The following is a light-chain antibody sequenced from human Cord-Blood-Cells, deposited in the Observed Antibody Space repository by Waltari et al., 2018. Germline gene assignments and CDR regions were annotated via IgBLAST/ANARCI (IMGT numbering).Light chain of an antibody. CDR2: AAS. J-gene: IGKJ1*01. CDR3: QQSYRTTWT. CDR1: QSISSY. V-gene: IGKV1-39*01. Sequence: DIQMTQSPSSLSASVGDRVTITCRASQSISSYLNWYQQKPGKAPKLLIYAASSLQSGVPSRFSGSGSWTEFTLTISSLQPEDFATYYCQQSYRTTWTFGQGTKLEIK.